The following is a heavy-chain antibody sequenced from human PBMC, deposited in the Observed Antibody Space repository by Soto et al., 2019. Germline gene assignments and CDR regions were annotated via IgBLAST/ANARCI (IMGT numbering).Heavy chain of an antibody. Sequence: SETLSLTCAVYGGSFSCYYWSWIRQPPGKGLERIGEINHSGSTNCNPSHKSRVTISVDTSKNQFFLKLSFVTAADTAVYYCARAVIVIVPAARAYYSYMDVWGKGTTGTVSS. CDR3: ARAVIVIVPAARAYYSYMDV. CDR1: GGSFSCYY. D-gene: IGHD2-2*01. J-gene: IGHJ6*03. V-gene: IGHV4-34*01. CDR2: INHSGST.